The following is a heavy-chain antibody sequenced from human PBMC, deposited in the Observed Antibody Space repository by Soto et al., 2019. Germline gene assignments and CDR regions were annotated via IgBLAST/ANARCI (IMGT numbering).Heavy chain of an antibody. V-gene: IGHV3-30-3*01. D-gene: IGHD3-16*01. J-gene: IGHJ4*02. Sequence: QVQLVESGGGVVQPGRSLRLSCAASGFTFSSYAMRWVRQAPGKGLEWVAVISYDGSNKYYADSVKGRFTISRDNSKNTLYLQMNSLRAEDTAVYYCAGAGPQYYVWGSRNLDYWGQGTLVTVSS. CDR2: ISYDGSNK. CDR3: AGAGPQYYVWGSRNLDY. CDR1: GFTFSSYA.